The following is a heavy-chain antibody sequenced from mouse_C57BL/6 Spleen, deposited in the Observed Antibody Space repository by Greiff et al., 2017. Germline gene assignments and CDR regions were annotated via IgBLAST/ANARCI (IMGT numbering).Heavy chain of an antibody. D-gene: IGHD1-1*01. V-gene: IGHV1-52*01. CDR2: IDPSDSET. CDR1: GYTFTSYW. Sequence: QVQLKQPGAELVRPGSSVKLSCKASGYTFTSYWMHWVKQRPIQGLEWIGNIDPSDSETHYNQKFKDKATLTVDKSSSTAYMQLSSLTSEDSAVYYCARWGGSSPYWYFDVWGTGTTVTVSS. CDR3: ARWGGSSPYWYFDV. J-gene: IGHJ1*03.